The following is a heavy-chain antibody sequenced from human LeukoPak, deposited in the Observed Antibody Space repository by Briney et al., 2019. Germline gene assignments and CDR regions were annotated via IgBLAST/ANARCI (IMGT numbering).Heavy chain of an antibody. D-gene: IGHD4-17*01. CDR2: ISGSGSYI. V-gene: IGHV3-21*01. CDR3: ARGLGSGDYVANAFDF. Sequence: GGSLRLSCAASGFIFSSYAMNWVRQAPGKGLEWVSSISGSGSYIHYADSMKGRFTISRDNAKKSVYLHMSRLRAEDTAVYYCARGLGSGDYVANAFDFWGRGTTVSVS. J-gene: IGHJ3*01. CDR1: GFIFSSYA.